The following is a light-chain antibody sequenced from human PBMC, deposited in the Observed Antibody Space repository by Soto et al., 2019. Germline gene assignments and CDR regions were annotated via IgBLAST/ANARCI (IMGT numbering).Light chain of an antibody. CDR1: NSDVGIYNY. V-gene: IGLV2-14*01. CDR3: SSYTSSSTLV. J-gene: IGLJ2*01. Sequence: QSALTQPASVSGSPGQSITISCTGTNSDVGIYNYVSWYQLHPGKAPKLMVYEVSNRPSGVSTRFSGSKSGNTASLTISGLQTEDEADYYCSSYTSSSTLVFGGGTKVTVL. CDR2: EVS.